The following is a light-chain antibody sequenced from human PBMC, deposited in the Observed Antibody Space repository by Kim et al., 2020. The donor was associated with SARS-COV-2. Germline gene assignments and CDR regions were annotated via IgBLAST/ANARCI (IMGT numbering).Light chain of an antibody. Sequence: GQSITSSCTGTSSDVGGYNYVAWYQQHPGKAPERMVYDVSKRPSGVSNRFSGSKSGNTASLTIYGLQAEDEADYYYSSYTSSSTLVFGGGTQLTVL. CDR1: SSDVGGYNY. CDR3: SSYTSSSTLV. CDR2: DVS. J-gene: IGLJ3*02. V-gene: IGLV2-14*04.